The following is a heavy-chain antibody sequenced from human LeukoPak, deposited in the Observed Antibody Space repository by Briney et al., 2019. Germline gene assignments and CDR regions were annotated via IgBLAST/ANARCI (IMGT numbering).Heavy chain of an antibody. CDR2: ISGSGGST. CDR3: AKAGGSGYYDY. V-gene: IGHV3-23*01. J-gene: IGHJ4*02. Sequence: GGSLRLSCAASGFTVSSNYMSWVRQAPGKGLEWVSAISGSGGSTYYADSVKGRFTISRDNSKNTLYLQMNSLRAEDTAVYYCAKAGGSGYYDYWGQGTLVTVSS. D-gene: IGHD3-22*01. CDR1: GFTVSSNY.